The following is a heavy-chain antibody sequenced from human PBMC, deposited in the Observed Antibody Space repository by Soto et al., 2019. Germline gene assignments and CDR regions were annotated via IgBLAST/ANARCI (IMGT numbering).Heavy chain of an antibody. CDR2: ISNSGST. CDR3: ARRSLIVTLPDY. CDR1: GGPISSSRYH. V-gene: IGHV4-39*01. J-gene: IGHJ4*02. Sequence: QLQLQESGPGLVKPSETLSLTCTVAGGPISSSRYHRAWIRQSPGKGLEWIGSISNSGSTYYNPSLRSGVTLSVDASKNQFSLGLSSVTAADTAVVYCARRSLIVTLPDYWGQGTLVTVSS. D-gene: IGHD3-16*01.